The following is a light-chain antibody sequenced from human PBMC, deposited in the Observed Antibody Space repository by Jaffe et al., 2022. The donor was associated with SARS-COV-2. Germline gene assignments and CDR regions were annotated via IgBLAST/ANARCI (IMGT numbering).Light chain of an antibody. CDR2: STS. Sequence: DIQLTQSPSFLSASVGDRVTITCRASQGISSYLAWFQQKPGKAPKLLIYSTSTLQSGVPSRFSGSGSGTEFTLTISSLQPEDFATYHCQQVNSYPRTFGPGTKVDIK. J-gene: IGKJ3*01. CDR1: QGISSY. CDR3: QQVNSYPRT. V-gene: IGKV1-9*01.